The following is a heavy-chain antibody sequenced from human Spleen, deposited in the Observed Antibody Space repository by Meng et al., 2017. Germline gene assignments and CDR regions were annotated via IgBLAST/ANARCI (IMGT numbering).Heavy chain of an antibody. D-gene: IGHD3-10*01. CDR3: ARGTPGRRYADY. Sequence: QVQLVQSGADVKKPGASVKVSCKASGYTFTAYYIHWVRQAPGQGLEWMGRINPNSGGTNFAQKFQGRVIMTRDTSISTAYMELSSLGFDDTGVYYCARGTPGRRYADYWGQGTLVTVSS. J-gene: IGHJ4*02. V-gene: IGHV1-2*05. CDR1: GYTFTAYY. CDR2: INPNSGGT.